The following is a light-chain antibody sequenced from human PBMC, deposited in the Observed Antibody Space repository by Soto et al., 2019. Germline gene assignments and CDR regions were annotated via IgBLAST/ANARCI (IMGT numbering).Light chain of an antibody. Sequence: NFMLTQPHSVSESPGKTLSISCTRSSGSIANNYVQWYQQRPGSAPTTVIYENNQRLSGVPDRFSGSTDGSSNSASLTISGLQTEDEADYYCQSYDRAVVVFGGGTKLTVL. CDR2: ENN. J-gene: IGLJ2*01. CDR3: QSYDRAVVV. CDR1: SGSIANNY. V-gene: IGLV6-57*04.